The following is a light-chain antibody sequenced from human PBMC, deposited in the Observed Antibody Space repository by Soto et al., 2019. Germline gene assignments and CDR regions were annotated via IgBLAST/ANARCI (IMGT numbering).Light chain of an antibody. CDR3: QQYNSYSPET. Sequence: TITCRASQGIRTDLGWYQQSPGKAPKVLIVGASTLQSGVPSRFSGSGSGTEFTLTITSLQPDDLATYYCQQYNSYSPETFGQGTKVDIK. CDR1: QGIRTD. V-gene: IGKV1-6*01. CDR2: GAS. J-gene: IGKJ1*01.